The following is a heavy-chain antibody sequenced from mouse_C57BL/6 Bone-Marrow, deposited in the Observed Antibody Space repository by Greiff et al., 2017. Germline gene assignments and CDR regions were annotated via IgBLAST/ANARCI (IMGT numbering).Heavy chain of an antibody. D-gene: IGHD2-1*01. CDR2: IRNKANGYTT. CDR3: ARYIYYGNYEAMDY. CDR1: GFTFTDYY. Sequence: EVMLVESGGGLVQPGGSLSLSCAASGFTFTDYYMSWVRQPPGKALEWLGFIRNKANGYTTEYSASVKGRFTISRDNSQSILYLQMNALRAEDSATYDCARYIYYGNYEAMDYWGQGTSVTVSS. J-gene: IGHJ4*01. V-gene: IGHV7-3*01.